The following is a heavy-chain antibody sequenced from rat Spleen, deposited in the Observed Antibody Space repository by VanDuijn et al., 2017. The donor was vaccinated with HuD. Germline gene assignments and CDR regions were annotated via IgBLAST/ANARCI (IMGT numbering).Heavy chain of an antibody. Sequence: EVQLVESGGGLVQPGRSLKLSCVASGFTFSSYWMYWIRQSPGKGLEWVSSIDLDGGSTFYADSVKGRFTISRDIAKSNLYLQMDSLRSEDTATYYCTREGNSGYDYWGQGVMVTVSS. CDR1: GFTFSSYW. V-gene: IGHV5-31*01. J-gene: IGHJ2*01. CDR2: IDLDGGST. D-gene: IGHD4-3*01. CDR3: TREGNSGYDY.